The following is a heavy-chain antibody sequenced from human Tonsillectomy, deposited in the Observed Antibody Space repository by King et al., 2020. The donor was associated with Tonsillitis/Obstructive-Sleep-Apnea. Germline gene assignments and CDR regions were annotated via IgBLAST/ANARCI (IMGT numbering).Heavy chain of an antibody. CDR2: IYYSGST. CDR1: GGSISSSSYY. Sequence: QLQESGPGMVKPSETLSLTCIVSGGSISSSSYYLGWIRQPPGKGLEWIGSIYYSGSTYYNPSLKSRVTISVDTSKNQFSLKLSSVTATDTAVYYCARHEVYSSSWYVDYWGKGTLVTVSS. CDR3: ARHEVYSSSWYVDY. J-gene: IGHJ4*02. D-gene: IGHD6-13*01. V-gene: IGHV4-39*01.